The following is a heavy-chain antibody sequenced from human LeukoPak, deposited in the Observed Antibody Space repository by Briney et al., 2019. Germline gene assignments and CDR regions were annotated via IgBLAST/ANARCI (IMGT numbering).Heavy chain of an antibody. CDR1: GGSFSDYY. V-gene: IGHV4-34*01. J-gene: IGHJ5*02. CDR3: ARVRYYDFWSGYRRYNWFDP. D-gene: IGHD3-3*01. Sequence: PSETLSLTCAVYGGSFSDYYWSWIRQPPGKGLEWIGEINHSGSTNYNPSLKSRVTIPVDRSKNQFSLKLSSVTAADTAVYYCARVRYYDFWSGYRRYNWFDPWGQGTLVTVSS. CDR2: INHSGST.